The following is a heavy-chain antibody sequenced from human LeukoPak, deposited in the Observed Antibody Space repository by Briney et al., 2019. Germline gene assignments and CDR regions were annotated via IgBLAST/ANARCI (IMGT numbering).Heavy chain of an antibody. Sequence: SETLSLTCTVSGGSISSSGYNWGWIRQPPGKGLEWIGSIYYSGSTYYNPSLKSRVTISVDTSKNQFSLKLSSVTAADTAVYYCASQRKYSTSWPFFDYWGQGTLVTVSS. CDR2: IYYSGST. J-gene: IGHJ4*02. V-gene: IGHV4-39*07. D-gene: IGHD6-13*01. CDR1: GGSISSSGYN. CDR3: ASQRKYSTSWPFFDY.